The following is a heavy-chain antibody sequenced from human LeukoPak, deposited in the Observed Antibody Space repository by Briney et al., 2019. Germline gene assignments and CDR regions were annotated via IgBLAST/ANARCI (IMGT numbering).Heavy chain of an antibody. CDR2: IWYDGSHK. Sequence: GRSLRLSCAASGFTFSTYGMHWVRQAPGKGLEWVAVIWYDGSHKYYADSMKDRFTIYRDNSKNPLYLQMNNLRVEDTAVYYCARGLSYSSNDYWGQGSLVTASS. CDR1: GFTFSTYG. V-gene: IGHV3-33*01. D-gene: IGHD2-2*01. J-gene: IGHJ4*02. CDR3: ARGLSYSSNDY.